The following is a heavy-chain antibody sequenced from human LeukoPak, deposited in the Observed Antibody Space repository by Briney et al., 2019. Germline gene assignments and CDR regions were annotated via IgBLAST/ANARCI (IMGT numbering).Heavy chain of an antibody. CDR2: INPSGGST. CDR1: GYTFTSYS. V-gene: IGHV1-46*01. Sequence: ASVEVSCKASGYTFTSYSMHWVRQAPGQGLEWMGVINPSGGSTRYAQKFQGRVTVTRDTSTSTVYLELRSLRSEDTAVYYCARLSVLGAFDIWGQGTMVTVSS. CDR3: ARLSVLGAFDI. D-gene: IGHD7-27*01. J-gene: IGHJ3*02.